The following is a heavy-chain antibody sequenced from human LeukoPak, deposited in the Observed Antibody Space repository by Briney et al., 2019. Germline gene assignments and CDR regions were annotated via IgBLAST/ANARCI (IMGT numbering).Heavy chain of an antibody. CDR1: GDSIRSSY. J-gene: IGHJ3*02. CDR3: ARARWLQSAFAFDI. D-gene: IGHD5-24*01. V-gene: IGHV4-59*08. CDR2: IYYSGST. Sequence: SETLSLTCTVSGDSIRSSYWSWIRQPPGKGLEWIGYIYYSGSTNYNPSLKSRVTISVDTSKNQFSLKLSSVTAADTAVYYCARARWLQSAFAFDIWGQGTMVTVSS.